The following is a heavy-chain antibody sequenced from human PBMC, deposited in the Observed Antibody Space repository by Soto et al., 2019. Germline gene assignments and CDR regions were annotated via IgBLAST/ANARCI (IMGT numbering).Heavy chain of an antibody. J-gene: IGHJ6*02. V-gene: IGHV1-18*04. CDR1: GYTFTSYG. CDR3: ARDFFTVTTWGVGLFARYYYGMDV. D-gene: IGHD4-17*01. CDR2: ISAYNGNT. Sequence: QVQLVQSGAEVKKPGASVRVSCKASGYTFTSYGISWVRQAPGQGLEWMEWISAYNGNTNYAQKLQGRVTMTTDTSTSTAYMELRSLRSDDTAVYYCARDFFTVTTWGVGLFARYYYGMDVWGQGTTVTVSS.